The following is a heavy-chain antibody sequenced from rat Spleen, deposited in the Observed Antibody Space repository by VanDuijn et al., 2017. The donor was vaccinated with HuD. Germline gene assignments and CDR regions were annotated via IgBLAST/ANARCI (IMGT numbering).Heavy chain of an antibody. Sequence: EVQLVESGGGLVQPGRSLKLSCAASGFIFSNYYMAWVRQAPTKGLEWVAYISAGGDDTYYRYSVKGRFTISSDNAQSSLYLQMNSLWSEDTATYYCVRLSGLDYLMDAWGQGASVTVSS. J-gene: IGHJ4*01. D-gene: IGHD1-4*01. CDR2: ISAGGDDT. CDR1: GFIFSNYY. CDR3: VRLSGLDYLMDA. V-gene: IGHV5-25*01.